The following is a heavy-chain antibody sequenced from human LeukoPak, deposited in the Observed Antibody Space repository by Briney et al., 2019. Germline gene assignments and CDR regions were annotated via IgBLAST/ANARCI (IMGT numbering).Heavy chain of an antibody. D-gene: IGHD3-22*01. CDR2: ISAYNGNT. Sequence: ASVKVSCKASGYTFTSYGISGVRQAPGQGLEWRGWISAYNGNTKYAQKLQGRVTMTTDTSTSTAYMALRSLRSDDTAVYYCARYDDSSGYTYYYYGMDVWGQGTTVTVSS. CDR1: GYTFTSYG. V-gene: IGHV1-18*01. CDR3: ARYDDSSGYTYYYYGMDV. J-gene: IGHJ6*02.